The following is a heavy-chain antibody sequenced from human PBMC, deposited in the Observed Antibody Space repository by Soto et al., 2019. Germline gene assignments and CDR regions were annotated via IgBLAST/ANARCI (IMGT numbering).Heavy chain of an antibody. Sequence: EVQLLESGGSLVQPGGSLRLSCAASGFSFSTYAMGWVRQAPGKGLEWVSAISASGSATYYADPVKGRFTISRANSGEPFYLQMNRLRAGDTSVYYCAKDITGRAGTKVIYGSWGQGSLVTVYS. CDR1: GFSFSTYA. J-gene: IGHJ5*02. CDR2: ISASGSAT. CDR3: AKDITGRAGTKVIYGS. V-gene: IGHV3-23*01. D-gene: IGHD4-17*01.